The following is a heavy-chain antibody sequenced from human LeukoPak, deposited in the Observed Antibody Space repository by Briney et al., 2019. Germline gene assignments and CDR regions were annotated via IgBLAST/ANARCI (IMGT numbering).Heavy chain of an antibody. CDR2: IYYSGST. V-gene: IGHV4-30-4*01. CDR3: AVTPSYSSSWYVGY. D-gene: IGHD6-13*01. Sequence: SQTLSLTCTVSGGSISSGDYYWSWIRQPPGKGLEWIEYIYYSGSTYYNPSLKSRVTISVDTSKNQFSLKLSSVTAADTAVYYCAVTPSYSSSWYVGYWGQGTLVTVSS. CDR1: GGSISSGDYY. J-gene: IGHJ4*02.